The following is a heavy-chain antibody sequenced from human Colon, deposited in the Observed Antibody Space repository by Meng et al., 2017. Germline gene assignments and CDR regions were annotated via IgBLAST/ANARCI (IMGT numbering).Heavy chain of an antibody. CDR1: GGSFSGFY. D-gene: IGHD4-17*01. CDR3: ATGLRHGDWFDP. J-gene: IGHJ5*02. Sequence: VRIQQGGAGLLQPSATLSLAFAGSGGSFSGFYWSWIRQPPGKGLEWIGEIDHFGISNYNSSLKGRLTMSVDTSKKQISLTLTSVTAADTAVYYCATGLRHGDWFDPWGPGTLVTVSS. CDR2: IDHFGIS. V-gene: IGHV4-34*02.